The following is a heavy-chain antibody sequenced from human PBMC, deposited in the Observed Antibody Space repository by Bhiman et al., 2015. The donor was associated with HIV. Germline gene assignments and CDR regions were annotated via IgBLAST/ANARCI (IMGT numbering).Heavy chain of an antibody. CDR2: VSDDGSDQ. CDR1: GFTFDDYA. J-gene: IGHJ4*02. CDR3: VKPKVKGRATVGFDY. Sequence: VQLVESGGGLVQPGRSLRLSCAASGFTFDDYAMHWVRQAPGKGLEWVAVVSDDGSDQKYVDSVKGRLTISRDNSKNTVYLQMNSLRSEDTAVYFCVKPKVKGRATVGFDYWGQGTLVTVSS. D-gene: IGHD1-26*01. V-gene: IGHV3-30*18.